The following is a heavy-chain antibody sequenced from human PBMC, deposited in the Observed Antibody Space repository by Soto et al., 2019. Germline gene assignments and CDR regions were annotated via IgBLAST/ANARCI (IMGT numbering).Heavy chain of an antibody. D-gene: IGHD2-15*01. CDR2: IYPGDSDT. CDR3: ASPSKDIVRDYYYYGMDV. J-gene: IGHJ6*02. CDR1: GYSFTSYW. Sequence: PGESLKISCKGSGYSFTSYWIGWVRQMPGKGLEWMGIIYPGDSDTRYSPSFQGQVTISADKSISTAYLQWSSLKASDTAMYYCASPSKDIVRDYYYYGMDVWGQGTTVTVSS. V-gene: IGHV5-51*01.